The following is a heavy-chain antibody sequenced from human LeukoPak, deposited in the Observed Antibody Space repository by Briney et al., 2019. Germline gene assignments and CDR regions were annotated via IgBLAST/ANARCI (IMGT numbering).Heavy chain of an antibody. J-gene: IGHJ6*02. CDR2: IYPGDSDT. Sequence: GESLKISCKGSGYSFTSYWIGWVRQMPGKGLKWMGIIYPGDSDTRYSPSFQGQVAISADKSISTAYLQWSSLKASDTAMYYCARHEGPRLWLHGYYYYYGMDVWGQGTTVTVSS. D-gene: IGHD5-18*01. V-gene: IGHV5-51*01. CDR1: GYSFTSYW. CDR3: ARHEGPRLWLHGYYYYYGMDV.